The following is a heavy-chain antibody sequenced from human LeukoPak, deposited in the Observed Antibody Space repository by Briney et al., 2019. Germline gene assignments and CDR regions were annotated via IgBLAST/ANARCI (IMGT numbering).Heavy chain of an antibody. V-gene: IGHV4-59*01. CDR2: IYYSGST. D-gene: IGHD5-24*01. J-gene: IGHJ3*02. CDR1: GGSISSYY. CDR3: ARERDGYNLNDAFDI. Sequence: PSETLSLTCTVSGGSISSYYWSWIRQPPGKGLEWIEYIYYSGSTNYNPSLKSRVTISVDTSKNQFSLRLSSVTAADTAVYYCARERDGYNLNDAFDIWGQGTMVTVSS.